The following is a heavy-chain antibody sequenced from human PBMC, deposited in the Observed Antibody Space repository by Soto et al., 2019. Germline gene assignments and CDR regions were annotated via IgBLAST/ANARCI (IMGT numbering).Heavy chain of an antibody. CDR2: IWYDGSNK. D-gene: IGHD6-19*01. J-gene: IGHJ6*03. Sequence: QVQLVESGGGVVQPGRSLRLSCAASGFTFSSYGMHWVRQAPGKGLEWVAVIWYDGSNKYYADSVKGRFTISRDNSKNTLYLPMNSLRAEDTAVYYCARISSGTTIYYYYMDVWGKGTTVTVSS. V-gene: IGHV3-33*01. CDR3: ARISSGTTIYYYYMDV. CDR1: GFTFSSYG.